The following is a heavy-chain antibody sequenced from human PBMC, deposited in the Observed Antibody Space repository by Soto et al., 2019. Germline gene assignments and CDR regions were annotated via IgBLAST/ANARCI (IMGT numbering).Heavy chain of an antibody. J-gene: IGHJ6*02. CDR2: ISYDGSNK. V-gene: IGHV3-30*18. CDR3: AKPQDYGATGKGFYYYYGMDV. CDR1: GFTFSSYG. Sequence: GGSLRLSCAASGFTFSSYGMHWVRQAPGKGLEWVAVISYDGSNKYYADSVKGRFTISRDNSKNTLYLQMNSLRAEDTAVYYCAKPQDYGATGKGFYYYYGMDVWGQGTTVTVSS. D-gene: IGHD4-17*01.